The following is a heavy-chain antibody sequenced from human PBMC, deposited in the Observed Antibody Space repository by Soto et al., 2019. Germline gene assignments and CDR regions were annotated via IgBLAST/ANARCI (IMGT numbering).Heavy chain of an antibody. V-gene: IGHV4-59*01. CDR3: ARTEGYCSGSSCLYYYMDV. CDR2: IYYSGST. CDR1: GGSISSYY. J-gene: IGHJ6*03. Sequence: QVQLQESGPGLVKPSETLSLTCTVSGGSISSYYWSWIRQPPGKGLEWIGYIYYSGSTNYNPSLKSRVSISVDTPNNQFSLKLSSVTAADTAVYYCARTEGYCSGSSCLYYYMDVWGKGTTVTVSS. D-gene: IGHD2-15*01.